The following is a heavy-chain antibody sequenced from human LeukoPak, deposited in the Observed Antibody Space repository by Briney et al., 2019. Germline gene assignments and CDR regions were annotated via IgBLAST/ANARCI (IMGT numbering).Heavy chain of an antibody. CDR3: ARYCSSTSCYGFDP. V-gene: IGHV3-48*03. CDR2: ISSSGSTI. CDR1: GFTFSSYE. D-gene: IGHD2-2*01. J-gene: IGHJ5*02. Sequence: GGSLRLSCAASGFTFSSYEMNWVRQAPGKGLEWVSYISSSGSTIYYADSVKGRFTISRDNAKNSLYLQMNSLRAEDTAVYYCARYCSSTSCYGFDPWGQGTLVTVSS.